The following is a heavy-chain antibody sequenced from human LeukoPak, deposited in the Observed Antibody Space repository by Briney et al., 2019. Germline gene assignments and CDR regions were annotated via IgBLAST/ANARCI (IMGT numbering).Heavy chain of an antibody. CDR3: ARRRIGDLTIGSDTWFDP. D-gene: IGHD2-15*01. Sequence: PSQTLSLTCTVSGGSISSGGYYWSWIRQHPGKGLEWIGYIHYSGDTYYSPSLKSRLTISVDTSKNQFSLRLSSVTASDTAVYYCARRRIGDLTIGSDTWFDPWGQGALVTVSS. CDR1: GGSISSGGYY. V-gene: IGHV4-31*03. CDR2: IHYSGDT. J-gene: IGHJ5*02.